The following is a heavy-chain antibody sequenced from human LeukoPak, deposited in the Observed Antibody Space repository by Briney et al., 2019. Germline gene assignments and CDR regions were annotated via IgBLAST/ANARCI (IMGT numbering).Heavy chain of an antibody. J-gene: IGHJ4*02. CDR1: GGSLSSYY. V-gene: IGHV4-59*01. Sequence: SETLSLTCTVSGGSLSSYYWTWIRQPPGKGLEWIGYIYYTGSTSYNPSLKSRVTISVQTSKNQFSLKLSSVTAADTAVYYCAREVPLTTNDYWGQGTLVTVSS. CDR3: AREVPLTTNDY. D-gene: IGHD4-11*01. CDR2: IYYTGST.